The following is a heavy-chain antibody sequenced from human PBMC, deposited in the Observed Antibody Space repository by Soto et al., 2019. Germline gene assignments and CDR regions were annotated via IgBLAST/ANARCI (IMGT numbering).Heavy chain of an antibody. CDR3: AKEDYSSSLYYFHH. J-gene: IGHJ1*01. D-gene: IGHD6-13*01. CDR2: ISASSGST. Sequence: GGSLRLSCAASGFSFSSYAMSWVRQAPGKGLEWVSSISASSGSTYFADSVEGRFTISRDNSKNTLFLQMSSLRAEDTAVYYCAKEDYSSSLYYFHHWGQGTLVTVSS. CDR1: GFSFSSYA. V-gene: IGHV3-23*01.